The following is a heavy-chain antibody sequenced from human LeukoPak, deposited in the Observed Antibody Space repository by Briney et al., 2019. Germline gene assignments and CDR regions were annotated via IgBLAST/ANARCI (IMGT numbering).Heavy chain of an antibody. J-gene: IGHJ4*02. V-gene: IGHV4-38-2*02. CDR3: ARAFGCSGGSCYRFFDY. CDR1: GGSISSYY. CDR2: IYHSGST. D-gene: IGHD2-15*01. Sequence: SETLSLTCTVSGGSISSYYWGWIRQPPGKGLEWIGSIYHSGSTYYNPSLKSRVTISVDTPKNQFSLKLNSVTAADTAVYYCARAFGCSGGSCYRFFDYWGQGTLVTVSS.